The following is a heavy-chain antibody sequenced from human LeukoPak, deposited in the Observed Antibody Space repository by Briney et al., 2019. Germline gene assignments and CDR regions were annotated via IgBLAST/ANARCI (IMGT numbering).Heavy chain of an antibody. J-gene: IGHJ4*02. CDR2: ISNNGGST. CDR1: GFTFSSYW. D-gene: IGHD6-19*01. Sequence: GGSLRLSCAASGFTFSSYWMHWVRQAPGKGLEYVSAISNNGGSTYYANSVKGRFTISRDNSKNTLYLQMGSLRTEDMAVYYCARDFYSSGWLDPLPPDYWGQGTLVTVSS. V-gene: IGHV3-64*01. CDR3: ARDFYSSGWLDPLPPDY.